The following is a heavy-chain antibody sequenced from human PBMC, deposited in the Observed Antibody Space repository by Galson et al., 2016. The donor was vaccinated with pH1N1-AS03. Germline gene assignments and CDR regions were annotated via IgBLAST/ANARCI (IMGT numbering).Heavy chain of an antibody. J-gene: IGHJ6*02. Sequence: SLRLSCAASGFTFTNYSMNWVRQAPGQGLEWVSSICSSTSYIYYGDSVKGRFTISRDNVKNSLYLQMTSLRAEDTAVYYCSRGDYCSSTSCFWPPLYGMDVWGQGTTVTVSS. CDR3: SRGDYCSSTSCFWPPLYGMDV. V-gene: IGHV3-21*01. D-gene: IGHD2-2*01. CDR1: GFTFTNYS. CDR2: ICSSTSYI.